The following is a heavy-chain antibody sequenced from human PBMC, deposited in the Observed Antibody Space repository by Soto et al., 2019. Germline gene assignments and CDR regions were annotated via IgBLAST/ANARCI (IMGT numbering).Heavy chain of an antibody. D-gene: IGHD6-13*01. Sequence: GESLKISCKGSGYSFTSYWIGWVRQMPGKGLEWMGIIYPGDSDTRYSPSFQGQVTISADKSISTAYLQWSSLKASDTAMYYCARRGLAAAGPYNWFDPWGQGTLVTVSS. CDR1: GYSFTSYW. J-gene: IGHJ5*02. V-gene: IGHV5-51*01. CDR3: ARRGLAAAGPYNWFDP. CDR2: IYPGDSDT.